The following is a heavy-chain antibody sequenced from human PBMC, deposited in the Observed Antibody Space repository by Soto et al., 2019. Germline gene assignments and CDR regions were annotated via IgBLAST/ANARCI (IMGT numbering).Heavy chain of an antibody. V-gene: IGHV3-64*01. CDR3: ARRARPDFYYMDV. Sequence: EVQLAESGGGLAQPGGSLRLSCAASGFILSGYAMDWVRQAPGKGLEYVSGISSNGVGTYYAKSVQGRFTISRDNSKNTVYLQMGSLRPEDMAVYYCARRARPDFYYMDVWGKGTTVTVSS. CDR2: ISSNGVGT. CDR1: GFILSGYA. J-gene: IGHJ6*03. D-gene: IGHD6-6*01.